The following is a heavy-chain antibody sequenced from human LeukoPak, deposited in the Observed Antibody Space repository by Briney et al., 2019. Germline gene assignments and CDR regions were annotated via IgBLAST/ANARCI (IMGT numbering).Heavy chain of an antibody. Sequence: SETLSFTCTVSGGSVSSGSYYWSWIRQPPGKGLEWIGYIYYSGSTNYNPSLKSRVTISVDTSKNQFSLKLSSVTAADTAVYYCARDKWFTTYYYYGMDVWGQGTTVTVSS. D-gene: IGHD3-22*01. CDR1: GGSVSSGSYY. CDR3: ARDKWFTTYYYYGMDV. J-gene: IGHJ6*02. CDR2: IYYSGST. V-gene: IGHV4-61*01.